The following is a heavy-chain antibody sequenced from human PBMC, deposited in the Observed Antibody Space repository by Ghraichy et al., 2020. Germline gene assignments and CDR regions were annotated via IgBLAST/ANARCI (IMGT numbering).Heavy chain of an antibody. Sequence: SETLSLTCTVSGGSISSYYWSGIRQPPGKGREWIGRIYTSGSTNYNPSLKSRVTMSVDTSKNQFSLKLSSVTAADTAVYYCAREVGVLEWFMDVWGQGTTVTVSS. CDR2: IYTSGST. D-gene: IGHD3-3*01. CDR1: GGSISSYY. CDR3: AREVGVLEWFMDV. J-gene: IGHJ6*02. V-gene: IGHV4-4*07.